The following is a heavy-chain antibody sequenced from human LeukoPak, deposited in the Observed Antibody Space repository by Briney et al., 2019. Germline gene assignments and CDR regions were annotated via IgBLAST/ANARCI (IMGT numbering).Heavy chain of an antibody. D-gene: IGHD1-26*01. CDR2: IYHSGST. Sequence: SETLSLTCAVSGYSISSGYYWGWIRQPPGKGLEWIGSIYHSGSTYYNPSLKSRVTISVDTSKNQFSLKLSSVTSADTAVYYCARPTYSGSYSGAFDMWGQGTMVTVSS. CDR1: GYSISSGYY. V-gene: IGHV4-38-2*01. CDR3: ARPTYSGSYSGAFDM. J-gene: IGHJ3*02.